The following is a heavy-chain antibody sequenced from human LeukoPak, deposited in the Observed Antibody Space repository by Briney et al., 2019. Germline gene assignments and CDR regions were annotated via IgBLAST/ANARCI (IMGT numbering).Heavy chain of an antibody. D-gene: IGHD3-22*01. Sequence: PGGSLRLSCSASGFTFSNNAMHWVRQAPGKGLEYVSGISSNGGSTHYADTVKGRFTISRDNSKNTLYLQMSSLRAEDTAVYYCVSTYYYDSSGYYPFAYWGQGTPVTVSS. V-gene: IGHV3-64D*09. CDR3: VSTYYYDSSGYYPFAY. J-gene: IGHJ4*02. CDR1: GFTFSNNA. CDR2: ISSNGGST.